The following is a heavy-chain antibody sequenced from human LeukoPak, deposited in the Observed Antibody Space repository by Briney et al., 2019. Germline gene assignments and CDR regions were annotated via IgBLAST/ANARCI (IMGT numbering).Heavy chain of an antibody. J-gene: IGHJ4*02. D-gene: IGHD6-13*01. CDR3: AILITAAALIDY. CDR1: GYSFSNYA. V-gene: IGHV1-18*01. Sequence: ASVKVSCKASGYSFSNYAITWVRQAPGQGLEWMGWISAGNGDTDYVQKFKGRVTMTTDTSTSTAYLDLRTLRSADTAVYYCAILITAAALIDYWGQGTLVTVSS. CDR2: ISAGNGDT.